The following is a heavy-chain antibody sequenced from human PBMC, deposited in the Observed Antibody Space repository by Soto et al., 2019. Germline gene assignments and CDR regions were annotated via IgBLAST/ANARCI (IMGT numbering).Heavy chain of an antibody. Sequence: QVQLVQSGAEVKKPGSSVKVSCKASGGTFSSYAISWVRQAPRHGLEWLGGIIPIFGTANYAQKFQGRVTITADESTSTAYMELSSLRSEDTAVYYCARPVLSVSDYYYGMDGWGQGTTVTVSS. V-gene: IGHV1-69*01. D-gene: IGHD3-10*01. CDR2: IIPIFGTA. CDR3: ARPVLSVSDYYYGMDG. J-gene: IGHJ6*02. CDR1: GGTFSSYA.